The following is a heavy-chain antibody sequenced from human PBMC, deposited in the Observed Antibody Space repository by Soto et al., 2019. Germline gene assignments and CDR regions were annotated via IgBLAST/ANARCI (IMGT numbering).Heavy chain of an antibody. J-gene: IGHJ4*02. Sequence: QVQLVESGGGVVQPGRSLRLSCAASGFTFSSCAMHWVRQAPGKGLEWVALISYDGSNKYYADSVKGRFTISRDNSKNTVYLQMNSLSAEDTAVYYCARDKRDLRFLEWSYYFDYWGQGTLVTVSS. CDR2: ISYDGSNK. V-gene: IGHV3-30-3*01. CDR1: GFTFSSCA. D-gene: IGHD3-3*01. CDR3: ARDKRDLRFLEWSYYFDY.